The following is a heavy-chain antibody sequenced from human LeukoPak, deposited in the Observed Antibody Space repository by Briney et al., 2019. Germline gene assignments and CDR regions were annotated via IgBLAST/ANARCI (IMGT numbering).Heavy chain of an antibody. CDR2: INSDGSSA. V-gene: IGHV3-74*01. J-gene: IGHJ4*02. Sequence: GGSLRLSCVASGFTFSSYWMHWVRHAPGKGLVWVSRINSDGSSAFYADSVKGRFTISRDNAENTLFLQMNSLRAEDTAVYYCGRAVSAADYWGQGVLVTVSS. CDR1: GFTFSSYW. CDR3: GRAVSAADY. D-gene: IGHD6-13*01.